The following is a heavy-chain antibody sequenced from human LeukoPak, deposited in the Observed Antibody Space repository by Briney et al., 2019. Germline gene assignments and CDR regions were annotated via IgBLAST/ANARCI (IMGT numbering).Heavy chain of an antibody. CDR2: IYYSGST. V-gene: IGHV4-39*01. J-gene: IGHJ4*02. D-gene: IGHD6-19*01. Sequence: SETLSLTCTVSGGSISSSSYYWGWIRQPPGKGLEWIGSIYYSGSTYYNPSLKSRVTISVDTSKNQFSLKLSSVTAADTAVYYCARIMRGIAVAAYYFDYWGQGTLVTVSS. CDR3: ARIMRGIAVAAYYFDY. CDR1: GGSISSSSYY.